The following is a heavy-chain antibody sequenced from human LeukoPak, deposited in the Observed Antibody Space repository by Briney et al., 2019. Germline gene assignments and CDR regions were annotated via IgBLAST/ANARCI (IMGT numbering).Heavy chain of an antibody. CDR2: ISSSGNTI. D-gene: IGHD3-22*01. CDR1: GLSFSNSE. V-gene: IGHV3-48*03. CDR3: ARASFSYDSTTYYYEDY. J-gene: IGHJ4*02. Sequence: GGSLRLSCAASGLSFSNSEVKWARQAPGKGLEWVSYISSSGNTIYYADSVKGRFTISRDNAKNSLYLQMNSLRAEDTAVYYCARASFSYDSTTYYYEDYWGQGTLVTVS.